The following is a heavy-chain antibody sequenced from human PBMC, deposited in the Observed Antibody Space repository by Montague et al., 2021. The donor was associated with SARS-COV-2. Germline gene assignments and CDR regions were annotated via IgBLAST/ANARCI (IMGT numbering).Heavy chain of an antibody. CDR3: ARAQNICFIANCVNYFDL. CDR2: IFYTGST. Sequence: SETLSLTCSVSGGSTSNYYWTWIRQSPGKGLQWIGYIFYTGSTKFNPSLKSRVSMSLDTSKNHFSLRLSAMTAADTARYYCARAQNICFIANCVNYFDLWGLGPLVTVSS. J-gene: IGHJ4*02. D-gene: IGHD2-15*01. V-gene: IGHV4-59*01. CDR1: GGSTSNYY.